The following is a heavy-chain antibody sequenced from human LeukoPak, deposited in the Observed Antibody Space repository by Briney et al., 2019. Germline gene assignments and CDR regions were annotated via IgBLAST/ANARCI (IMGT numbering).Heavy chain of an antibody. D-gene: IGHD5-18*01. CDR3: AKALIQLWDYFDY. CDR1: GFTFSSYA. Sequence: GGSLRLSCAASGFTFSSYAMSWVRQAPGKGLEWVSAISGSGGSTYYADSVKGRFTISRDNSKNTLYLQINSLRAEDTAVYYCAKALIQLWDYFDYWGQGTLVTVSS. V-gene: IGHV3-23*01. J-gene: IGHJ4*02. CDR2: ISGSGGST.